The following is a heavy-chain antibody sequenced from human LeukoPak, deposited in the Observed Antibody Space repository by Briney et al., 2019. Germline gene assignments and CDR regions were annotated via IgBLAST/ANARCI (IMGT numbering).Heavy chain of an antibody. D-gene: IGHD3-10*01. Sequence: ASVKVSCKASGYTFTGYYMHWVRQAPGQGLEWVGWINPNSGGTNYAQKFQGRVTMTRDTSISTAYMELSRLRSDDTAVYYCARDRGITMVRGVIVYWGQGTLVTVSS. CDR1: GYTFTGYY. V-gene: IGHV1-2*02. J-gene: IGHJ4*02. CDR2: INPNSGGT. CDR3: ARDRGITMVRGVIVY.